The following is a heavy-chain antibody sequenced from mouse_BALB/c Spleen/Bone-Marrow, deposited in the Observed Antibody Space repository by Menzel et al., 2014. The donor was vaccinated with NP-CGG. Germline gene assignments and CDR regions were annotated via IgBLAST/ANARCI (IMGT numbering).Heavy chain of an antibody. CDR1: GVTFTDYD. CDR3: ARDMCDGLRWYSHV. Sequence: EGKLMESGGGLVQPGGSLRLSCATSGVTFTDYDRSWVRQPPVKPLEWLGFIRIKANGHTTDYSASVKGRLTISRDNSQRVLYLQMNAHRPEDSATYYCARDMCDGLRWYSHVWGVDTPVPAS. D-gene: IGHD2-3*01. V-gene: IGHV7-3*02. J-gene: IGHJ1*01. CDR2: IRIKANGHTT.